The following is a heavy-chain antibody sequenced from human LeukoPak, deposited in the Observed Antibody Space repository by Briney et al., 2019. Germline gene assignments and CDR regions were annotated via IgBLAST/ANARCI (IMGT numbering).Heavy chain of an antibody. CDR3: AKKAGLYYYYYGMDV. CDR2: ISGSGGST. J-gene: IGHJ6*04. CDR1: GFTFSSYA. V-gene: IGHV3-23*01. D-gene: IGHD3/OR15-3a*01. Sequence: PGRSLRLSCAASGFTFSSYAMHWVRQAPGKGLEWVSAISGSGGSTYYADSVKGRFTISRDNSKNTLYLQMNSLRAEDTAVYYCAKKAGLYYYYYGMDVWGKGTTVTVSS.